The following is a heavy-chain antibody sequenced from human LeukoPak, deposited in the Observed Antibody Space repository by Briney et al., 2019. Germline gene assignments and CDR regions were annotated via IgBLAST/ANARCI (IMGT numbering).Heavy chain of an antibody. CDR2: INQNGHA. D-gene: IGHD2-21*01. CDR3: AREGDHGGEAVTFDF. J-gene: IGHJ4*02. V-gene: IGHV4-34*01. Sequence: SETLSLTCTVSGGSFSLYYWTWIRQSPGEGLEWIAQINQNGHAEYTPSLKSRVTISIDASKRQFSLKLTSVTAADTAVYYCAREGDHGGEAVTFDFWGQGTLVTVSS. CDR1: GGSFSLYY.